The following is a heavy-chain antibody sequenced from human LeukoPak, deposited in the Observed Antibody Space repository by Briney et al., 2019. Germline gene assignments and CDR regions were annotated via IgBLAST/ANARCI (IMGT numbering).Heavy chain of an antibody. Sequence: SETLSLTCTVSGGSISSYYWNWIRQPPGKGLEWIGYIYYSGSTNYNPSLKSRVTISLDTSENHVSLRLTSVTAEDTAVYYCAREAPGGSGWTYFDYWGQGSLVTVSS. V-gene: IGHV4-59*01. J-gene: IGHJ4*02. CDR1: GGSISSYY. D-gene: IGHD6-19*01. CDR2: IYYSGST. CDR3: AREAPGGSGWTYFDY.